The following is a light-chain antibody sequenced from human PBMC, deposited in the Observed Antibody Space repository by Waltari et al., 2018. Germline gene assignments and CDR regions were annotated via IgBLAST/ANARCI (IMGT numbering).Light chain of an antibody. CDR2: STN. Sequence: QSVLTQPPSASGTPGPRVIIPCSGSSSLIGRDTVHWYQQLPGPAPRLLIDSTNQRPSGVPDRFSGSKSGTSAFLAISGLQSEDESDYYCAAWDGSQFARVFGGGTKLSVL. CDR1: SSLIGRDT. CDR3: AAWDGSQFARV. J-gene: IGLJ3*02. V-gene: IGLV1-44*01.